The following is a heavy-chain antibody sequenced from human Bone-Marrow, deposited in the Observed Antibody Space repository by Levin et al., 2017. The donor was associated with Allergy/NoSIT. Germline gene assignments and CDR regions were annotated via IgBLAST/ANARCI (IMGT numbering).Heavy chain of an antibody. CDR2: IGSSGGTI. D-gene: IGHD1-26*01. V-gene: IGHV3-48*01. CDR3: ARNTAGARHQFDY. CDR1: GFTFSSFG. Sequence: GGSLRLSCAASGFTFSSFGMNWVRQAPGKGPEWLSYIGSSGGTIYYADSAKGRFTISRDNAKNSLYLRINSLRGEDTAVYYCARNTAGARHQFDYWGQGTLITVSS. J-gene: IGHJ4*02.